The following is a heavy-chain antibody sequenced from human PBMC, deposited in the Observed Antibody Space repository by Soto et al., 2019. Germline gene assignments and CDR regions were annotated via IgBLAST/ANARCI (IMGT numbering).Heavy chain of an antibody. CDR2: ISGSGGST. Sequence: LRLCCAASGFTLSSYAMSWVRQAPGKGLEWVSAISGSGGSTYYADSVKGRFTISRDNSKNTLYLQMNSLRAEDTAVYYCAKDGQWELPLDYWGQGTLVTVSS. D-gene: IGHD1-26*01. CDR3: AKDGQWELPLDY. V-gene: IGHV3-23*01. CDR1: GFTLSSYA. J-gene: IGHJ4*02.